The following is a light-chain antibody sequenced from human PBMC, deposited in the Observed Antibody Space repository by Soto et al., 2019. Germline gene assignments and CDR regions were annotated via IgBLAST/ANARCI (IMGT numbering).Light chain of an antibody. Sequence: EIVMTQSPATLSVSPGERATLSCRASQSVSSNLARNQQKPGQAPRLLIYGASTRATGIPARFSGRGSGTEFTLTISSLQSVDFAVYYCQQYDNWPQTFGQGTKVDIK. J-gene: IGKJ1*01. V-gene: IGKV3-15*01. CDR1: QSVSSN. CDR3: QQYDNWPQT. CDR2: GAS.